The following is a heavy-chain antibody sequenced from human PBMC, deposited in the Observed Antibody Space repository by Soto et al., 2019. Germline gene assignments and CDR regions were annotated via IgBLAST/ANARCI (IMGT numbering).Heavy chain of an antibody. D-gene: IGHD3-3*01. V-gene: IGHV1-46*01. CDR3: ARVGLEWFYDQYYYYGMDV. Sequence: GASVKVSCKASGYTFTSYYMHWVRQAPGQGLEWMGIINPSGGSTSYAQKFQGRVTMTRDTSTSTVYMELSSLRSEDTAVYYCARVGLEWFYDQYYYYGMDVWGQGTTVTVSS. CDR1: GYTFTSYY. CDR2: INPSGGST. J-gene: IGHJ6*02.